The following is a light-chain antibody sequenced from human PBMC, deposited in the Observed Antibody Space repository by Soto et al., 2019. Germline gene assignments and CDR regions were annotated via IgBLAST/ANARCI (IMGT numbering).Light chain of an antibody. Sequence: ETVMTQFPATLSVSPGERATLSCTASQSVSSNLAWYQQKPGQAPRLLIYGASTRATGISARFSGSGSGTEFTLTISSLQSEDFAVYYCQQYKNWPRTLGQGTKVDIK. CDR1: QSVSSN. CDR3: QQYKNWPRT. J-gene: IGKJ1*01. V-gene: IGKV3-15*01. CDR2: GAS.